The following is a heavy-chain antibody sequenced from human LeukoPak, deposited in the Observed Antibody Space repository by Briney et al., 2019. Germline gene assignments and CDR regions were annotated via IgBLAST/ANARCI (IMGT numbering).Heavy chain of an antibody. CDR2: ISYDGSNK. Sequence: GGSLRLSCAASGFTFSSYAMSWVRQAPGKGLQWVAVISYDGSNKYYADSVMGRFTISRDDSKNTLYLQMNSLRAEDTAVYYCAREVRTYDSSAYIDYWGQGTLVTVSS. CDR1: GFTFSSYA. D-gene: IGHD3-22*01. J-gene: IGHJ4*02. CDR3: AREVRTYDSSAYIDY. V-gene: IGHV3-30-3*01.